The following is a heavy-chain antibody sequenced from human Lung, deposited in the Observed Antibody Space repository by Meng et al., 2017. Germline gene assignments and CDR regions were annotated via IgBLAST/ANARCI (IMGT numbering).Heavy chain of an antibody. J-gene: IGHJ4*02. Sequence: QVQQRRVGAGLLKPSEPLSLTCVVSGGSFSDYYWSWIRQPPGKGLEWIGEINHSGSTNYNPSLESRATISVDTSQNNLSLKLSSVTAADSAVYYCARGPTTMAHDFDYWGQGTLVTVSS. V-gene: IGHV4-34*01. CDR2: INHSGST. CDR1: GGSFSDYY. D-gene: IGHD4-11*01. CDR3: ARGPTTMAHDFDY.